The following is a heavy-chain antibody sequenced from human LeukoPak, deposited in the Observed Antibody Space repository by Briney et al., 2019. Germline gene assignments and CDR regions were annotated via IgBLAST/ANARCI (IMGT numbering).Heavy chain of an antibody. CDR2: ISGSGAIT. V-gene: IGHV3-23*01. Sequence: PGGSLRLSCAASGFTFSTYAMSWVRQAPGKGLELVSAISGSGAITYYADSVKGRFTIPRDNSKNTLYLQMNSLRAEDTAVYYCAKTKGSAWYPLDYWGQGTLVTVSS. CDR1: GFTFSTYA. D-gene: IGHD6-19*01. CDR3: AKTKGSAWYPLDY. J-gene: IGHJ4*02.